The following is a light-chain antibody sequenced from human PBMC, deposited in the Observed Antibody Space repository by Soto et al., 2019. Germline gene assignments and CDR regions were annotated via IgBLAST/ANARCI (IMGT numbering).Light chain of an antibody. CDR2: QTS. J-gene: IGKJ5*01. Sequence: EIVMTQSPATLSVSPGERATLSCRASQSVSSYLAWYQQKPGQAPRLLIYQTSIRATGIPARFSGSGFGTGFTLTISSLQPEDFAVYYCEQYNNWFSITFGQGTRLEIK. CDR1: QSVSSY. CDR3: EQYNNWFSIT. V-gene: IGKV3-15*01.